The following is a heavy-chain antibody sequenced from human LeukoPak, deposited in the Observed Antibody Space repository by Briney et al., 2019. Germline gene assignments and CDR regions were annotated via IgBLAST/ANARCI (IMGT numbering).Heavy chain of an antibody. CDR2: IWYDGSNK. Sequence: QPGRSLRLSCAASGXTFSSYGMHWVRQAPGKGQEWVAVIWYDGSNKYYADSVKGRFTISRDNSKNTLYLQMNSLRAEDTAVYYCARDGDLTGYPDYWGQGTLVTVSS. D-gene: IGHD3-9*01. V-gene: IGHV3-33*01. CDR1: GXTFSSYG. CDR3: ARDGDLTGYPDY. J-gene: IGHJ4*02.